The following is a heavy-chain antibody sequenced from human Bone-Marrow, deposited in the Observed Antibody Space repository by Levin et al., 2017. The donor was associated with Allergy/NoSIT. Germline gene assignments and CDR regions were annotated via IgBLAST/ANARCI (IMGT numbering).Heavy chain of an antibody. CDR2: IYYSGYT. CDR3: ARRFCRGGTCYDDRGAFDY. Sequence: PSETLSLTCTVSGGSINNPSYYWDWIRQSPGKGLEWIGSIYYSGYTYDNLSLKSRVTISVDTSKNQFSLKLTSVTAADTALYFCARRFCRGGTCYDDRGAFDYWGRGTLVTVSS. V-gene: IGHV4-39*01. CDR1: GGSINNPSYY. J-gene: IGHJ4*02. D-gene: IGHD2-15*01.